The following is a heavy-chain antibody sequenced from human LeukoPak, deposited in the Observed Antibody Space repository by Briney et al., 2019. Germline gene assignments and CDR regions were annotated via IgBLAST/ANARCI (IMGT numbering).Heavy chain of an antibody. D-gene: IGHD2-2*01. Sequence: ASVKVSCKASGYAVTIYGINWGRQATGQGLEWMGLMNPNSGNTGYAHKFQGRVTITRNTSITTAYMEMSSLRSEDTAVYYCARGRGIVVVPAATYYFDYWGQGTLVTVSS. V-gene: IGHV1-8*03. CDR2: MNPNSGNT. CDR1: GYAVTIYG. J-gene: IGHJ4*02. CDR3: ARGRGIVVVPAATYYFDY.